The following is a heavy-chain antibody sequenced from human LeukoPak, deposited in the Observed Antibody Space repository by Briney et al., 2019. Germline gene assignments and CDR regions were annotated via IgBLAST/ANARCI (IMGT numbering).Heavy chain of an antibody. CDR2: ILYNGGT. CDR1: GGSISSSVYY. V-gene: IGHV4-39*07. CDR3: AKVGIDNSGWSWFDP. D-gene: IGHD6-19*01. Sequence: SETLSLTCTVSGGSISSSVYYWGWIRQPPGKGLEWIGSILYNGGTFYNPSLKSRVTISVDTSKNQFSLKLSSVTAADTAVYYCAKVGIDNSGWSWFDPWGQGTLVTVSS. J-gene: IGHJ5*02.